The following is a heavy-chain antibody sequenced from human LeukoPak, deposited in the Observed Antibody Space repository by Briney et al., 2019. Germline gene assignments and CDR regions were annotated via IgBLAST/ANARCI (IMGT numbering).Heavy chain of an antibody. CDR2: IRYDGSNK. CDR3: AKDESAYGSGSYEAFDI. V-gene: IGHV3-30*02. J-gene: IGHJ3*02. D-gene: IGHD3-10*01. CDR1: GFTFSSYG. Sequence: GGSLRLSYAASGFTFSSYGMHWVRQAPGKGLEWVAFIRYDGSNKYYADSVKGRFTISRDNSKNTLYLQMNSLRAEDTAVYYCAKDESAYGSGSYEAFDIWGQRTMVTVSS.